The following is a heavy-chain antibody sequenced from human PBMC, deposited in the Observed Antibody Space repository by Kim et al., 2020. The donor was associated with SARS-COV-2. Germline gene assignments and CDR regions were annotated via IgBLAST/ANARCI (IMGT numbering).Heavy chain of an antibody. Sequence: GGSLRLSCVSSGFTFSSYSMNWVRQAPGKGLDWVSRISSSSSAIYYAASVKGRFTISRDNVKNSLYLQMSSLRDEDTAVYYCARDGHQRGFSDYRRMDVWGQGKTVTVSS. V-gene: IGHV3-48*02. CDR3: ARDGHQRGFSDYRRMDV. CDR1: GFTFSSYS. J-gene: IGHJ6*02. CDR2: ISSSSSAI. D-gene: IGHD3-10*01.